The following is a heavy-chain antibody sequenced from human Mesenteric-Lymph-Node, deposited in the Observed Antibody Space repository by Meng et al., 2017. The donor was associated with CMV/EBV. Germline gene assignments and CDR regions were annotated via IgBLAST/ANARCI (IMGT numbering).Heavy chain of an antibody. D-gene: IGHD4-11*01. CDR1: GFTFSSYAM. V-gene: IGHV2-70*20. CDR2: IDWDDDK. J-gene: IGHJ4*02. Sequence: LRLSCAASGFTFSSYAMSWVRQAPGKALEWLALIDWDDDKFYNTSLRTRLTISKDTSKNQVVLTMTNMDPVDTATYFCARSSTTVEYYFDSWGQGTLVTVSS. CDR3: ARSSTTVEYYFDS.